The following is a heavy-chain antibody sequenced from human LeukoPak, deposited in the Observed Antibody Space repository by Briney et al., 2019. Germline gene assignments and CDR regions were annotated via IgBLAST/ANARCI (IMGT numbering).Heavy chain of an antibody. CDR1: GFTFSSYG. D-gene: IGHD3-10*01. J-gene: IGHJ6*03. V-gene: IGHV3-33*06. CDR2: IWYDGSNK. CDR3: AKEDASRGVLYYYYYMDV. Sequence: GGSLRLSCAASGFTFSSYGMHWVRQAPGKGLEWVAVIWYDGSNKYYADSVKGRFTISRDNSINTLYLQMNSLRAEDTAVYYCAKEDASRGVLYYYYYMDVWGKGTTVTVSS.